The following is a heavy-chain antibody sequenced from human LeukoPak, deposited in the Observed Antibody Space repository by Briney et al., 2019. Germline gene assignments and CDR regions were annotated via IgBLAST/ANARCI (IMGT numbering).Heavy chain of an antibody. CDR2: INPSGGST. V-gene: IGHV1-46*01. Sequence: ASVKVSCKASGYTFTSYYMHWVRQAPGQGLEWMGIINPSGGSTSYAQKFQGRVTMTRDTSTSTAYMELRSLRSDDTAVYYCARDRGSSWYYFDYWGQGTLVTVSS. D-gene: IGHD6-13*01. CDR3: ARDRGSSWYYFDY. CDR1: GYTFTSYY. J-gene: IGHJ4*02.